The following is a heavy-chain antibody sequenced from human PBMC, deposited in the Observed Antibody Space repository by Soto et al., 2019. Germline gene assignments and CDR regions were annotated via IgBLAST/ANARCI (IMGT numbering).Heavy chain of an antibody. CDR3: ARVYGIAVAGTLDF. D-gene: IGHD6-19*01. Sequence: EVHLVESGGGLVQPGGSLRLSCAASGFTFRTYNMNWVRQAPGKVLEWVSYISSSTGTIYYADSVKGRFTISRDNAKNSLYLQMNSLRAEDTAVYYCARVYGIAVAGTLDFWGQGTLVTVSS. V-gene: IGHV3-48*01. CDR1: GFTFRTYN. CDR2: ISSSTGTI. J-gene: IGHJ4*02.